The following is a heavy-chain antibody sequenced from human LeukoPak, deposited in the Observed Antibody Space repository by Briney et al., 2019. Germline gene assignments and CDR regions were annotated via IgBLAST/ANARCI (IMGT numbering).Heavy chain of an antibody. V-gene: IGHV3-21*01. CDR2: ISGGSSFT. J-gene: IGHJ4*02. D-gene: IGHD6-19*01. Sequence: GGSLRLSCAASRFSFSSFSMNWVRQAPGKGLEWVSYISGGSSFTYYVDSVKGRFTISRDNAKNSLYLQMNSLRAEDTAVYYCARDLGYSSGSNYWGQGTRVTVSS. CDR1: RFSFSSFS. CDR3: ARDLGYSSGSNY.